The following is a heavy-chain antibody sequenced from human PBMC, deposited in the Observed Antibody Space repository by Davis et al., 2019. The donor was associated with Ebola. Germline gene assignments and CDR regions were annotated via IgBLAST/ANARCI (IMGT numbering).Heavy chain of an antibody. CDR2: IYYSGST. CDR1: GGSISSGGYY. V-gene: IGHV4-31*03. CDR3: ARAAGYSSGWYVLLYYFDY. D-gene: IGHD6-19*01. J-gene: IGHJ4*02. Sequence: PSETLSLTCTVSGGSISSGGYYWSWIRQHPGKGLEWIGYIYYSGSTYYNPSLKSRVTISVDTSKNQFSLKLSSVTAADTAVYYCARAAGYSSGWYVLLYYFDYWGQGTLVTVSS.